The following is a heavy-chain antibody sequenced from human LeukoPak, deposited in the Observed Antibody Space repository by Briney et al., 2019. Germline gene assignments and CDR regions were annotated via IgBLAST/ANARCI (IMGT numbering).Heavy chain of an antibody. Sequence: AGGSLRLSCAASGFTFSTYAMSWLRQAPGKGLEGVSSISNSGDRTYYADSVKGRFTMSRDHSQHTLYLQMSSLSAEDTAVYFRAKDRYCSSASCYRRYFDYWGQGTLVTVSS. CDR1: GFTFSTYA. CDR2: ISNSGDRT. CDR3: AKDRYCSSASCYRRYFDY. D-gene: IGHD2-2*01. V-gene: IGHV3-23*01. J-gene: IGHJ4*02.